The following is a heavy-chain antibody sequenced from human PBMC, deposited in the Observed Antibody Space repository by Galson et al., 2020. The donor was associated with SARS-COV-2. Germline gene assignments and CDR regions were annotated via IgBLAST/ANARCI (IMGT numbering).Heavy chain of an antibody. Sequence: NSGGSLRLSCAASGFTVSSNYMSWVRQAPGKGLEWVSSISSSSSYIYYADSVKGRFTIFRDNAKNSLYLQMNSLRAEDTAVYYCARDDPTTVVTPPFDYWGQGTLVTVSS. V-gene: IGHV3-21*01. D-gene: IGHD4-17*01. J-gene: IGHJ4*02. CDR3: ARDDPTTVVTPPFDY. CDR1: GFTVSSNY. CDR2: ISSSSSYI.